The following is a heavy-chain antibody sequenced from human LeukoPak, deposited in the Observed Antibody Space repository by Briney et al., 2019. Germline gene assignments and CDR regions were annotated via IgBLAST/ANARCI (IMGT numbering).Heavy chain of an antibody. J-gene: IGHJ6*03. CDR3: ARASKWNYHYMAV. D-gene: IGHD1-26*01. Sequence: PSETLSLTCTVSGGSLSSYYWSWIRQPPGKGLEWIGYIYYSGSTNYNPSLKSRVTISVDTSKNQFSLKLSSVPAADTAVYYCARASKWNYHYMAVWGKGTTVTVSS. CDR1: GGSLSSYY. CDR2: IYYSGST. V-gene: IGHV4-59*01.